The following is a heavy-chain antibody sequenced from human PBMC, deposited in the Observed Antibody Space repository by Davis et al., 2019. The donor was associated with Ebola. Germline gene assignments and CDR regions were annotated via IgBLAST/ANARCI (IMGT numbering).Heavy chain of an antibody. CDR2: GTSADT. CDR1: GFIFSTYV. V-gene: IGHV3-23*01. J-gene: IGHJ4*02. CDR3: ARVTNLGY. Sequence: GGSLRLSCSASGFIFSTYVMSWVRQAPGKGLEWVSTYGTSADTYYADSVKGRFTISRDNSKNTLYLQMNSLRAEDTAVYYCARVTNLGYWGQGTLVTVSS. D-gene: IGHD4-17*01.